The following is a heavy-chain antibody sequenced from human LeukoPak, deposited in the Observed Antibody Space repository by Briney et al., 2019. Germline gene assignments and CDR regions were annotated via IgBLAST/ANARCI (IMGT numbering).Heavy chain of an antibody. CDR1: GFTFSHYG. CDR3: ARDAQRGFDYSNSLEY. J-gene: IGHJ4*02. Sequence: GRSLRLSCAAAGFTFSHYGMHWVRQAPGKGVEWVAVIWSDGTNQYYGDSVKGRFTISRDDSGNTVYLQMNSLRPEDTGVYYCARDAQRGFDYSNSLEYWGQGTPVTVST. CDR2: IWSDGTNQ. D-gene: IGHD4-11*01. V-gene: IGHV3-33*01.